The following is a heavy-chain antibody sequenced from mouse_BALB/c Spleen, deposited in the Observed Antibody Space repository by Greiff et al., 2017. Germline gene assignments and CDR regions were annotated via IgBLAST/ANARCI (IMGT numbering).Heavy chain of an antibody. Sequence: VQLQQSGPDLVAPSQSLSITCTVSGFSLTSYGVHWVRQPPGKGLEWLVVIWSDGSTTYNSALKSRLSISKDNSKSQVFLKMNSLQTDDTAMYYCARHSPYYYGSSYDAMDYWGQGTSVTVSS. CDR2: IWSDGST. J-gene: IGHJ4*01. V-gene: IGHV2-6-2*01. CDR1: GFSLTSYG. D-gene: IGHD1-1*01. CDR3: ARHSPYYYGSSYDAMDY.